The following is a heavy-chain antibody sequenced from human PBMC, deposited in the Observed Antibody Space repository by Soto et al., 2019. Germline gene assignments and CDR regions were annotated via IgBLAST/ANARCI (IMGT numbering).Heavy chain of an antibody. CDR3: ASRSGEQQLVVYWYFDL. Sequence: SETLSLTCTVSGGSISSSSYYWGWIRQPPGKGLEWIGSIYYSGSTYYNPSLKSRVTISVDTSKNQFSLKLSSVTAADTAVYYCASRSGEQQLVVYWYFDLWGRGTLVNVAS. D-gene: IGHD6-13*01. J-gene: IGHJ2*01. CDR2: IYYSGST. V-gene: IGHV4-39*01. CDR1: GGSISSSSYY.